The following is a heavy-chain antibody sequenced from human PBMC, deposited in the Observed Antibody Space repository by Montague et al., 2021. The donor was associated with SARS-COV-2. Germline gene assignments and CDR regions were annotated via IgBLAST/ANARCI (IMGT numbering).Heavy chain of an antibody. CDR1: GFSLNTSGEG. D-gene: IGHD4-17*01. CDR2: IYWDDDK. Sequence: PALVKPTQTLTLTCTFSGFSLNTSGEGVGWVRQPPGKALEWLALIYWDDDKRYSPSLKSRSTISKDTTKNEVVLTVSNMHPVDTATYYCARYGDYGSWFDPWGQGTLVTVSS. J-gene: IGHJ5*02. V-gene: IGHV2-5*02. CDR3: ARYGDYGSWFDP.